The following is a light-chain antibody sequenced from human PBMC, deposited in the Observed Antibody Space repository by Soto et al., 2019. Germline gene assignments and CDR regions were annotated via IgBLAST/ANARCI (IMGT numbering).Light chain of an antibody. J-gene: IGKJ1*01. CDR3: QQYGSSPWT. CDR2: GAS. CDR1: QSVSSSY. V-gene: IGKV3-20*01. Sequence: EIVLTQSRGTLSLSPGERATLSCRASQSVSSSYLAGYQQKPGQAPRLLIYGASSRATGIPDRFSGSGSGTDFTLTISRLEPEDFAVYYCQQYGSSPWTFGQGTKVEIK.